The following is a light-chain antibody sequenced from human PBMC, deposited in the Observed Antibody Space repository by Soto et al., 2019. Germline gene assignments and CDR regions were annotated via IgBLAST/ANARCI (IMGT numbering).Light chain of an antibody. CDR3: SSFTSSSTYV. V-gene: IGLV2-18*02. CDR2: EVS. CDR1: SSDVGSYNR. Sequence: QSALTQPPSVSGSPGQSVTISCSGTSSDVGSYNRVSWYQQPPGTAPKLMIYEVSNRPSGVSDRFSGSKSGNTASLTISGLQAEDEADYYCSSFTSSSTYVFGTGTKVTVL. J-gene: IGLJ1*01.